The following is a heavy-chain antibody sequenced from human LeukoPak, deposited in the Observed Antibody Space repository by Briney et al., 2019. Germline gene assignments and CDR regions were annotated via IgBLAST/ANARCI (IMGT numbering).Heavy chain of an antibody. V-gene: IGHV4-39*07. CDR3: ARGDRSGNFGYYFDY. CDR1: GGSISSSNYY. J-gene: IGHJ4*02. Sequence: PSETLSLTCTVSGGSISSSNYYWGWIRQPPGKGLEWIGSIYYSGSTYYNPSLKSRVTISVDTSKNQFSLKLSSVTAADTAVYYCARGDRSGNFGYYFDYWGQGTLVTVSS. D-gene: IGHD3-10*01. CDR2: IYYSGST.